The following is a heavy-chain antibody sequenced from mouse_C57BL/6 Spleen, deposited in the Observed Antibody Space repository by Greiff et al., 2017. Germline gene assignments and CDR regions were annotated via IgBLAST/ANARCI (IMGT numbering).Heavy chain of an antibody. J-gene: IGHJ4*01. V-gene: IGHV1-42*01. Sequence: EVQLQESGPELVKPGASVKISCKASGYSFTGYYMNWVKQSPEKSLEWIGEINPSTGGTTYNQKFKAKATLTVDKSSSTAYMQLKSLTSEDSAVYYCARRGYDYGHEAMGYWGQGSSVTVSS. D-gene: IGHD2-14*01. CDR1: GYSFTGYY. CDR2: INPSTGGT. CDR3: ARRGYDYGHEAMGY.